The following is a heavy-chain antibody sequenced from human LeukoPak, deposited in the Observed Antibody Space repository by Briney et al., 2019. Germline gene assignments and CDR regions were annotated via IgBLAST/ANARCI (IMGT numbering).Heavy chain of an antibody. J-gene: IGHJ3*02. CDR2: ISYDGSNK. Sequence: GGSLRLSCAASGFTFSSYAMRWVRQAPGKGLEWVAVISYDGSNKYYADSVKGRFTISRDNSKNTLYLQMNSLRAEDTAVYYCARDHSYDSSGYYWDHAFDIWGQGTMVTASS. D-gene: IGHD3-22*01. CDR3: ARDHSYDSSGYYWDHAFDI. CDR1: GFTFSSYA. V-gene: IGHV3-30-3*01.